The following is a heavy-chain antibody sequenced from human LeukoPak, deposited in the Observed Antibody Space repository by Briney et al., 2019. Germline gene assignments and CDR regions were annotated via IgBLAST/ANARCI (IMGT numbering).Heavy chain of an antibody. Sequence: SCKASGYTFTSYAMHWVRQAPGKGLQWVAVVSYDGSNKYYTDSVKGRFTISRDNSKNTLYLQMNSLRAEDTAVYYCTRDEVLCTSINCYVPYGMDVWGQGTTVSVSS. J-gene: IGHJ6*02. CDR1: GYTFTSYA. CDR2: VSYDGSNK. D-gene: IGHD2-2*01. V-gene: IGHV3-30*04. CDR3: TRDEVLCTSINCYVPYGMDV.